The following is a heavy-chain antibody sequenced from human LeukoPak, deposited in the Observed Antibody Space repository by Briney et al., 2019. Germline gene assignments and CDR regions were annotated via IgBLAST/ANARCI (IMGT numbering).Heavy chain of an antibody. CDR3: ARGPSITMVRGGQWYYYMDV. CDR2: INPSGGST. J-gene: IGHJ6*03. D-gene: IGHD3-10*01. CDR1: GYTFTGYY. V-gene: IGHV1-46*01. Sequence: ASVKVSCKASGYTFTGYYIHWVRQAPGQGLEWMGLINPSGGSTNYAQKFQGRVTMTRDTSTSTVYMELSSLRSEDTAVYYCARGPSITMVRGGQWYYYMDVWGKGTTVTISS.